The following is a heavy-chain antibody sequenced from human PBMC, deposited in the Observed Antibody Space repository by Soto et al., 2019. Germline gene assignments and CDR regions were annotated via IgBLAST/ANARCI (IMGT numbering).Heavy chain of an antibody. D-gene: IGHD3-10*01. CDR1: GFPFSSSW. J-gene: IGHJ5*02. V-gene: IGHV3-74*01. CDR2: INRDGTNT. Sequence: EVQVVESGGGLVQPGGSLRLSCAASGFPFSSSWMHWVRQAPGKGLVWVSLINRDGTNTNYADSVKGRFTISRDNAKNTLYLQMDSLRPEDTAIYYCVPAGHSWGQGTLVSVSS. CDR3: VPAGHS.